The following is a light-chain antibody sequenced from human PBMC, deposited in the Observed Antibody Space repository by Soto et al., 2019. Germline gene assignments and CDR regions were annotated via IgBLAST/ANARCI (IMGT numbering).Light chain of an antibody. CDR3: QQYYTTPPT. CDR2: WAS. CDR1: QTIFYSPNNYNY. V-gene: IGKV4-1*01. Sequence: DIVMTQSPDSLAVSLGERAIINCKSSQTIFYSPNNYNYLAWYQQTPGQPPKLLIYWASTRESGVPDRFSGSGSATDFTLTISSLQAEDVAVYYCQQYYTTPPTFGQGTELGIK. J-gene: IGKJ2*01.